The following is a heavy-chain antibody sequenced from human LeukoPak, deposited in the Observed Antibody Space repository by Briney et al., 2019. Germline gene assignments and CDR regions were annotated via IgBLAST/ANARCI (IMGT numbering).Heavy chain of an antibody. CDR3: ARHRTIFGVVIIWFDP. J-gene: IGHJ5*02. CDR2: IYYSRST. CDR1: GGSISSSSYY. V-gene: IGHV4-39*01. D-gene: IGHD3-3*01. Sequence: PSETLSLTCTVSGGSISSSSYYWGWIRQPPGKGLEWIGSIYYSRSTYYNPSLKSRVTISVDTSKNQFSLKLSSVTAADTAVYYCARHRTIFGVVIIWFDPWGQGTLVTVSS.